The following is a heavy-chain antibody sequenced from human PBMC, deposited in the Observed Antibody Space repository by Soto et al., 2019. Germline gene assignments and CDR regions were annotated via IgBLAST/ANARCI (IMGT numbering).Heavy chain of an antibody. D-gene: IGHD5-12*01. J-gene: IGHJ6*02. V-gene: IGHV3-33*01. Sequence: GESLKISCAASGFTFSSYGMHWVRQAPGKGLEWVAVIWYDGSNKYYADSVKGRFTISRDNSKNTLYLQMNSLRAEDTAVYYCARDKVATITVGYYYYGMDVWGQGTTVTVSS. CDR1: GFTFSSYG. CDR3: ARDKVATITVGYYYYGMDV. CDR2: IWYDGSNK.